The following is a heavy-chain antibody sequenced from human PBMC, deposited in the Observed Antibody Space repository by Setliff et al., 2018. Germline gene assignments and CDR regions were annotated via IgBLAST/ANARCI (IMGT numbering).Heavy chain of an antibody. V-gene: IGHV3-7*01. Sequence: GGSLRLSCGVTGFALSSSWMSWVRQAPGKGLEWVANIKEDGTERNYVDSVKGRFIISRDNARNSLFLQLTSLRAEDTAVYYCARDATRFKMYRGIKIRFYHIDVRGKGTTVTVSS. CDR1: GFALSSSW. CDR3: ARDATRFKMYRGIKIRFYHIDV. D-gene: IGHD3-10*01. CDR2: IKEDGTER. J-gene: IGHJ6*03.